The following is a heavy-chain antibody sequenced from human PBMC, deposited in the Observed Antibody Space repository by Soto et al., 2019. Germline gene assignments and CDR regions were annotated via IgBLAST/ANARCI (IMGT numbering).Heavy chain of an antibody. V-gene: IGHV1-69*06. CDR1: GGTFSSYA. Sequence: SVKVSCKASGGTFSSYAISWVRQAPGQGLEWMGGIIPIFGTANYAQKFQGRVTITADKSTSTAYMELSSLRSEDTAVYYCARENCSSTSCNKWFDPWGQGTLGTVPQ. J-gene: IGHJ5*02. CDR3: ARENCSSTSCNKWFDP. D-gene: IGHD2-2*01. CDR2: IIPIFGTA.